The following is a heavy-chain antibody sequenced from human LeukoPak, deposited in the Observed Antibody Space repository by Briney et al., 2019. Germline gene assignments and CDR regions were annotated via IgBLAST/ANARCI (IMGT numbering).Heavy chain of an antibody. Sequence: ASVKVSCKSSVYTFTNYEINWVRQATGQGLEWMGCINPNNGNTGYAQKFQGRVTMTRNTSISTAYMELSSLRSEDTAVYYCARVPPLWFGELLNAEINWFDPWGQGTLVTVSS. CDR3: ARVPPLWFGELLNAEINWFDP. CDR2: INPNNGNT. D-gene: IGHD3-10*01. CDR1: VYTFTNYE. V-gene: IGHV1-8*01. J-gene: IGHJ5*02.